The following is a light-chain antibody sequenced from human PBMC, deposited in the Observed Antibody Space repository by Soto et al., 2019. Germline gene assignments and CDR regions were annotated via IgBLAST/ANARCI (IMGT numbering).Light chain of an antibody. V-gene: IGLV2-14*01. Sequence: QSVRTQPASVSGSPGQSITISCTGTSSDFGGYNYVSWYQQHPGKAPKLMIYEVSNRPSGVSNRFSGSKSGNTASLTISGLQAEDEADYYCTSYTSSSTLDVFGTGTKVTVL. CDR3: TSYTSSSTLDV. CDR1: SSDFGGYNY. J-gene: IGLJ1*01. CDR2: EVS.